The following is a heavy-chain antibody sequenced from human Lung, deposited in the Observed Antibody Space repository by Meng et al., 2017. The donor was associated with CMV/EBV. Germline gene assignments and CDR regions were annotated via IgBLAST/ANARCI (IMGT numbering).Heavy chain of an antibody. Sequence: GGSLRLSCSASGFTFNNYAMTWVRQAPGEGLEWVSTALGTGPTYYADYVKGRFTISRDDSRNTLFLQLNSLRDEDTAVFYCARGDSSTTWLVFDYWGLGTLVTVSS. CDR3: ARGDSSTTWLVFDY. CDR2: ALGTGPT. J-gene: IGHJ4*02. CDR1: GFTFNNYA. D-gene: IGHD6-13*01. V-gene: IGHV3-23*01.